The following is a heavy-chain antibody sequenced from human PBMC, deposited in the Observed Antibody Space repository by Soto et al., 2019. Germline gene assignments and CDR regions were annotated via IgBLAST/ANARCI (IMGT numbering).Heavy chain of an antibody. CDR3: ARAREPEYSSAIFFDI. Sequence: SGKVCFKASGGPFSSYAISLVRQAPGQGLEWMGGIIPIFGTANYAQKFQGRVTITADKSTSTAYMELSSLRSEDTAVYYCARAREPEYSSAIFFDIWGQGALVTVSS. J-gene: IGHJ4*02. CDR2: IIPIFGTA. V-gene: IGHV1-69*06. D-gene: IGHD5-18*01. CDR1: GGPFSSYA.